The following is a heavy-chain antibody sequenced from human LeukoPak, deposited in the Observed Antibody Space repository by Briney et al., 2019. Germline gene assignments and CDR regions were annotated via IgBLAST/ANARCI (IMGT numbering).Heavy chain of an antibody. D-gene: IGHD6-19*01. CDR1: GFTFSSYS. V-gene: IGHV3-21*01. Sequence: GGSLRLSCAASGFTFSSYSMNWVRQAPGKGLEWVSSISSSSSYIYYADSVKGRFTISRDNAKNSLYLQMNSLRAEDTAVYYCAGQITRYSSGWYEGSDFDYWGQGTLVTVSS. CDR3: AGQITRYSSGWYEGSDFDY. CDR2: ISSSSSYI. J-gene: IGHJ4*02.